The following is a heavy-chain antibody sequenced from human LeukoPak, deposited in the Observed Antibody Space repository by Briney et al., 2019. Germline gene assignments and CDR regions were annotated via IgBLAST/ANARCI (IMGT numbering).Heavy chain of an antibody. V-gene: IGHV4-34*01. Sequence: PSETLSLTCAVYGGSFSGYYRSWLRQPPGKGLEWIGEINHSGSTNYNPSLTSRVTILVDTSKNQFSLKLNSVTAADPAVYSCARPGVHYYSDAFDIWGQGAMVTVSS. D-gene: IGHD3-22*01. J-gene: IGHJ3*02. CDR1: GGSFSGYY. CDR3: ARPGVHYYSDAFDI. CDR2: INHSGST.